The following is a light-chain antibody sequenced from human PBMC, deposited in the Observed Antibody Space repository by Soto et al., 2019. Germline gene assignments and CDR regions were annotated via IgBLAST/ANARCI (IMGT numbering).Light chain of an antibody. V-gene: IGKV4-1*01. CDR3: QQYYSTPYT. CDR2: WAS. J-gene: IGKJ2*01. CDR1: QSVLHSSHNENY. Sequence: DIVMTQSPDSLAVSLGERATINCKSSQSVLHSSHNENYLVWYQQKPGQPPKLLIYWASTRESGVPDRFSGSGSGPDFTLTISSLQAEEVAVYYCQQYYSTPYTFGQGTKLEIK.